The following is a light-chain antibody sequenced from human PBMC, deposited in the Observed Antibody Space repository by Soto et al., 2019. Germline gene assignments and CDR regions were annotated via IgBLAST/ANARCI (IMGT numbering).Light chain of an antibody. V-gene: IGKV3-20*01. J-gene: IGKJ2*01. CDR2: NTS. CDR3: QQYSDSPYT. Sequence: EIVLTQSPGTLSLSPRERATLSCRASQRISSRNLAWYQQKPGQAPRLLIYNTSSRATGIPDRFSGSGSVTDFTLTINRLETEDFAVYYCQQYSDSPYTFGQGTKLEVK. CDR1: QRISSRN.